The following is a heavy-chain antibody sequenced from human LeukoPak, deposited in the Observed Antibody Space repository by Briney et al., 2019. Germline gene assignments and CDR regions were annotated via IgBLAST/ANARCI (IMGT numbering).Heavy chain of an antibody. CDR3: AKEFNRGLPDY. J-gene: IGHJ4*02. CDR2: ISYDGSNE. CDR1: GFTFSTYG. V-gene: IGHV3-30*18. D-gene: IGHD2-21*01. Sequence: PGGSLRRSCAASGFTFSTYGMHWVRQAPGKGLEWVAVISYDGSNEYYADSVKGRFTISRDNSKNTLYLQMSSLRAEDTAVHYCAKEFNRGLPDYWGQGTLVTVPS.